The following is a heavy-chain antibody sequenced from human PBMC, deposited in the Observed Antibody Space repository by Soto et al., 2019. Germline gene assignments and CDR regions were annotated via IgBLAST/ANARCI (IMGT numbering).Heavy chain of an antibody. CDR2: ISSSSSTI. D-gene: IGHD2-21*02. CDR1: GFTFRSYS. Sequence: PGGSLRLSCAVSGFTFRSYSMNWVRQAPGKGLEWVSYISSSSSTIYYADSVKSRFTISRDNAKNSLYLQMNSLGDEDTAVYYCARVGVTAIYYYGMDVWGQGTTVTVSS. V-gene: IGHV3-48*02. J-gene: IGHJ6*02. CDR3: ARVGVTAIYYYGMDV.